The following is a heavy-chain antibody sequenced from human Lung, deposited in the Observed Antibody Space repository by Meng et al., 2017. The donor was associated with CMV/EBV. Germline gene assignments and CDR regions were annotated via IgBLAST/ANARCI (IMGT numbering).Heavy chain of an antibody. Sequence: GGSXRLXXAASGFTFSSYTMNWVRQAPGKGLEWVSYISNSGSAKYYADSLRGRFTISRDNAKNSLYLQMNSLRADDTAVYYCARSLFDSNDPFDYWGQGTVVXVSS. CDR2: ISNSGSAK. J-gene: IGHJ4*02. D-gene: IGHD3-22*01. V-gene: IGHV3-48*04. CDR1: GFTFSSYT. CDR3: ARSLFDSNDPFDY.